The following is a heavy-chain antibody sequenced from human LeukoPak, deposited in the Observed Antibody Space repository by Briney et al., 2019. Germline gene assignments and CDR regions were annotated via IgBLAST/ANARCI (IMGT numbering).Heavy chain of an antibody. J-gene: IGHJ3*02. V-gene: IGHV4-61*02. CDR1: GGSISSGSYY. D-gene: IGHD3-3*01. CDR3: VERLGPYDAFDI. CDR2: IYTSGST. Sequence: SETLSLTCTVSGGSISSGSYYWSWIRQPAGKGLEWIGRIYTSGSTNYNPSLKSRVTISVDTSKNQFSLKLSSVTAADTAVYYCVERLGPYDAFDIWGQGTMVTVSS.